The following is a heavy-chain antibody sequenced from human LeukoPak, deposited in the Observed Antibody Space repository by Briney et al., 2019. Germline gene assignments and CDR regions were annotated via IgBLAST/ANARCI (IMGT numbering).Heavy chain of an antibody. CDR2: ISSGSNYI. CDR1: GFTFSSYS. D-gene: IGHD3-22*01. V-gene: IGHV3-21*01. Sequence: GGSLRLSCAASGFTFSSYSMNWVRQAPGKGLEWVSSISSGSNYIYYAGSLKGRFTISRDNAKNSLFLQMNSLRAEDTAVYYCARIRAGYYDSSGYDDYWGQGTLVTVSS. CDR3: ARIRAGYYDSSGYDDY. J-gene: IGHJ4*02.